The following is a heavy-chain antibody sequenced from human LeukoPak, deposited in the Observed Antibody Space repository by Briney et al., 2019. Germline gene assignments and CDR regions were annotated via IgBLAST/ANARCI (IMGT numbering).Heavy chain of an antibody. J-gene: IGHJ5*02. Sequence: ASVKVSCKASGGTFSSYAISWVRQATGQGLEWMGWMNPNSGNTGYAQKFQGRVTMTRNTSISTAYMELSSLRSEDTAVYYCARGRGGYYGSGSYYYPWGQGTLVTVSS. CDR3: ARGRGGYYGSGSYYYP. CDR1: GGTFSSYA. CDR2: MNPNSGNT. D-gene: IGHD3-10*01. V-gene: IGHV1-8*02.